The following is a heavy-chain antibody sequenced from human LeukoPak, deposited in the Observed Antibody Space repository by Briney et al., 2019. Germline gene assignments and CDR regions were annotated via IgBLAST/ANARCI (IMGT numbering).Heavy chain of an antibody. CDR2: MDQDGTEK. V-gene: IGHV3-7*05. D-gene: IGHD5-18*01. CDR3: ARDRGYSTFDI. J-gene: IGHJ3*02. Sequence: GGSLRLSCAASGFTFSTYWMSWVRQAPGKGLEWVANMDQDGTEKNYVDSVKGRFTISRDNAKNLLYVQMNSLRAEDTAVYYCARDRGYSTFDIWGQGTLVTVCS. CDR1: GFTFSTYW.